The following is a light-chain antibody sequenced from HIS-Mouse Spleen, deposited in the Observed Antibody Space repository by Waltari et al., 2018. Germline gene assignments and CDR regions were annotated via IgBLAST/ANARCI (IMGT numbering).Light chain of an antibody. Sequence: SYVLTQPPSVSVAPGQTARITCGGNNIGSKSVHWYQQKPGQAPVLVVYDDSDRPSGSPGRFSGSNSGNTATLTISRVEAGDEADYYCQVWDSSSDHPGVFGTGTKVTVL. V-gene: IGLV3-21*02. CDR1: NIGSKS. CDR3: QVWDSSSDHPGV. J-gene: IGLJ1*01. CDR2: DDS.